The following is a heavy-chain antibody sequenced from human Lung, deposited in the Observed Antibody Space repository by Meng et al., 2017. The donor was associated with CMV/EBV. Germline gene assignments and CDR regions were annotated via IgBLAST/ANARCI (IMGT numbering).Heavy chain of an antibody. D-gene: IGHD3-3*01. CDR1: GDSVSSGPYY. CDR3: ARLLRGYDSVGWFDP. J-gene: IGHJ5*02. V-gene: IGHV4-61*01. CDR2: LYYSGDT. Sequence: SETXSLTCTVPGDSVSSGPYYWSWIRQPPGKGLEWIGYLYYSGDTNYNPSLKSRVTMSVDTSKNQFSLKLRSVTAADTAVYYCARLLRGYDSVGWFDPWGQGXLVTVSS.